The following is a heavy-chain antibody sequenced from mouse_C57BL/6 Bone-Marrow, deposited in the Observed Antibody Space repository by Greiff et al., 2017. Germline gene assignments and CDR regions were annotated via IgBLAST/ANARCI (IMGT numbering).Heavy chain of an antibody. Sequence: QVQLQQSGAELVRPGASVKLSCKASGYTFTDYYINWVKQRPGQGLEWIARIYPGSGNTYYNEKFKGKATLTAEKSSSTAYMQLSSLTSEDSAVYFGARSGDGSSPAWFAYWGQGTLVTVSA. CDR2: IYPGSGNT. J-gene: IGHJ3*01. V-gene: IGHV1-76*01. CDR3: ARSGDGSSPAWFAY. CDR1: GYTFTDYY. D-gene: IGHD1-1*01.